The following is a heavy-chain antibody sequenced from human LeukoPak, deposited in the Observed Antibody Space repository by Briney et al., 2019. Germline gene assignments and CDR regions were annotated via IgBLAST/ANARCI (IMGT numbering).Heavy chain of an antibody. CDR3: ASTYYDSSTHAFDI. CDR2: IKRDGSEK. Sequence: RGSLRLSCAASGFTFSSYWMSWVRQAPGKGLEWVANIKRDGSEKYYVDSVKGRFTISRDNAKNSLHLQMNSLRAEDTALYYCASTYYDSSTHAFDIWGQGTMVTVSS. J-gene: IGHJ3*02. V-gene: IGHV3-7*01. D-gene: IGHD3-22*01. CDR1: GFTFSSYW.